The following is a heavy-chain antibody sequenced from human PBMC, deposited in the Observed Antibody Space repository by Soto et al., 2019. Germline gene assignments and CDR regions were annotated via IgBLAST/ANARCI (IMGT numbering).Heavy chain of an antibody. CDR3: ARDPCSGGSCYSNWFDP. J-gene: IGHJ5*02. CDR2: INPYSGDT. CDR1: WYTFNNYC. Sequence: GAPVKGSCKASWYTFNNYCISWVRQAPGQGPGWMGWINPYSGDTNFAQKFQGRVTMTRDTSISTAYMELSRLRSDDTAVYYCARDPCSGGSCYSNWFDPWGQGTLVTVSS. D-gene: IGHD2-15*01. V-gene: IGHV1-2*02.